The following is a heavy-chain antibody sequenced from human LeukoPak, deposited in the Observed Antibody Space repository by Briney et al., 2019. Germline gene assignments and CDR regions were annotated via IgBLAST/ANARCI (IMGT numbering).Heavy chain of an antibody. Sequence: PGRSLRLSCAASGFTFDDYAMHWVRQAPGKGLEWVSGLSGTGFSTYYADSVKGRFTISRDNSKNTLWLQMNSLGADDTALYYCAKAPGPGNYYDTSGYYYFDSWGQGTLVTVSS. CDR1: GFTFDDYA. V-gene: IGHV3-23*01. J-gene: IGHJ4*02. CDR2: LSGTGFST. CDR3: AKAPGPGNYYDTSGYYYFDS. D-gene: IGHD3-22*01.